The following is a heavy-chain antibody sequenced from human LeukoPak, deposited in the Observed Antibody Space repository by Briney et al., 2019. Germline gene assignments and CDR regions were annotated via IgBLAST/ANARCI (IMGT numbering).Heavy chain of an antibody. CDR1: GYTFSNYG. V-gene: IGHV1-18*01. CDR3: ARDGGYFDWPRPRPGKYYFDY. J-gene: IGHJ4*02. CDR2: ISVYTGYT. Sequence: ASVKVSCKASGYTFSNYGVTWVRQAPGQGLEWKGWISVYTGYTNYAQNFQGRVTMTTDTSTNTAYMELRSLTSDDTAVYFCARDGGYFDWPRPRPGKYYFDYWGQGTLVTVTS. D-gene: IGHD3-9*01.